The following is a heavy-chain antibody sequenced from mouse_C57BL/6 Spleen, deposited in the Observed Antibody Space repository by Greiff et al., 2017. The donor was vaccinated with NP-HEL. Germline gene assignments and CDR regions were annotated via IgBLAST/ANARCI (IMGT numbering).Heavy chain of an antibody. CDR2: IDPEDGDT. D-gene: IGHD1-1*01. CDR1: GFNIKDYY. J-gene: IGHJ3*01. CDR3: TPYYGSSQFAY. V-gene: IGHV14-1*01. Sequence: EVQVVESGAELVRPGASVKLSCTASGFNIKDYYMHWVKQRPEQGLEWIGRIDPEDGDTEYAPKFQGKATMTADTSSNTAYLQLSSLTSEDTAVYYCTPYYGSSQFAYWGQGTLVTVSA.